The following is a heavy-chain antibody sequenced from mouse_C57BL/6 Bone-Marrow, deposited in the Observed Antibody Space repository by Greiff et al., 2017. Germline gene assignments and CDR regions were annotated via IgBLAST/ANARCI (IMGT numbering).Heavy chain of an antibody. D-gene: IGHD3-3*01. CDR1: GYTFTSYG. Sequence: QVQLQQSGAELARPGASVKLSCKASGYTFTSYGISWVKQRPGQGLEWIGEIYPGSGNTYYNEKFKGKATLTADKSSSTAYMALRSLTSEDSAVYFCARFRGYWGQGTTLTVSS. CDR2: IYPGSGNT. CDR3: ARFRGY. V-gene: IGHV1-81*01. J-gene: IGHJ2*01.